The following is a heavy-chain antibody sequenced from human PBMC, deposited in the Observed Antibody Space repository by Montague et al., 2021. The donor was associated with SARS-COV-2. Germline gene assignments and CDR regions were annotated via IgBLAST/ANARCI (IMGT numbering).Heavy chain of an antibody. V-gene: IGHV4-59*01. J-gene: IGHJ2*01. CDR1: GGSTSSYY. Sequence: SETLSLTCTVSGGSTSSYYWSWIRQPLGKGLEWIGCIYYSGSTNYNPSLKSRVTISVDTSKTQFFLKLNSVTAADTAVYYCAGEFRIELWPPNWYFVVWGRGTLVTVSS. CDR2: IYYSGST. CDR3: AGEFRIELWPPNWYFVV. D-gene: IGHD3-16*01.